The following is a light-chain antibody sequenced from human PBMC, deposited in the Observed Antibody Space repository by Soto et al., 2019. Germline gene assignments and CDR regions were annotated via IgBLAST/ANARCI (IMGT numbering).Light chain of an antibody. CDR3: SSFAGSSKLV. CDR2: EVN. CDR1: SSDVGRYKY. V-gene: IGLV2-8*01. J-gene: IGLJ3*02. Sequence: QSALTQPPSASGSPGQSVTISCTGTSSDVGRYKYVSWYQQYPGKAPKVMIYEVNKRPSGVPDRFSGSKSGNTASLTVSGLKTEDEAHYYCSSFAGSSKLVFGGGTKLTVL.